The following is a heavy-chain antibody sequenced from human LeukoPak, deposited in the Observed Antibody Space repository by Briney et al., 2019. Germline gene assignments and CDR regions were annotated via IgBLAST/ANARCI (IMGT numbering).Heavy chain of an antibody. D-gene: IGHD3-22*01. CDR3: ASARNYYDSSGYYYGYYYGMDV. CDR1: GFTFSSYS. Sequence: GGSLRLSCAASGFTFSSYSMNWVRQAPGKGLEWVSSISSSSSYIYYADSVRGRFTISRDNAKNSLYLQMNSLRAEDTAVYYCASARNYYDSSGYYYGYYYGMDVWGQGTTVTVSS. CDR2: ISSSSSYI. J-gene: IGHJ6*02. V-gene: IGHV3-21*01.